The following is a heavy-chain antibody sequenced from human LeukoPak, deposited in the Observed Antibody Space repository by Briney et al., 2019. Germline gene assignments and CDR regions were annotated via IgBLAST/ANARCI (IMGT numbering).Heavy chain of an antibody. V-gene: IGHV4-38-2*01. CDR2: IYHSGST. J-gene: IGHJ3*02. D-gene: IGHD6-6*01. CDR1: GYSISSGYY. CDR3: ARQEYSSSSGAFDI. Sequence: SKTLSLTCAVSGYSISSGYYWGWIRQPPGKGLEWIGSIYHSGSTYYIPSLKSRVTISVDTSKNQFSLKLSSVTAADTAVYYCARQEYSSSSGAFDIWGQGTMVTVSS.